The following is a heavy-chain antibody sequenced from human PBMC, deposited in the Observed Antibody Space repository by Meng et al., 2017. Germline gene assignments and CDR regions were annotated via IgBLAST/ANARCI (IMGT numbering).Heavy chain of an antibody. V-gene: IGHV2-5*01. CDR1: GVSLSTSGVG. Sequence: TLKDSCSTAVKPTQTLPRSCTVSGVSLSTSGVGVGWIRQPPGKALEWLALIYWNDDKRYSTSLKSRLTITKDTSKNQVVLTMTNMDPVDTATYYCAHNEYGEVMNWFDPWGQGTLVTVSS. CDR3: AHNEYGEVMNWFDP. J-gene: IGHJ5*02. CDR2: IYWNDDK. D-gene: IGHD4-17*01.